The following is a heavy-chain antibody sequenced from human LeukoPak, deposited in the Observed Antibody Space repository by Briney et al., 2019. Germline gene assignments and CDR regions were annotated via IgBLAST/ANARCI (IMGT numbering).Heavy chain of an antibody. D-gene: IGHD3-3*01. J-gene: IGHJ4*02. V-gene: IGHV4-4*02. Sequence: SETLSLTCGVSGGSVINTNWWTWVRQPPGKGLEWIGEVHLDGRTNYNPSLESRLTMSVDVSENQVSLKLTSVTAADTAVYYCAREGGFCRPLDYSGQGTLVTVSS. CDR2: VHLDGRT. CDR3: AREGGFCRPLDY. CDR1: GGSVINTNW.